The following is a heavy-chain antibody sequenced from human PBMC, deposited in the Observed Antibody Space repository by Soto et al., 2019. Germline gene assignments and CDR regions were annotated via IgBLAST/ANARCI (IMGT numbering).Heavy chain of an antibody. CDR1: GGSISSYY. J-gene: IGHJ3*02. CDR3: ARLDVRGSWYDPPAFDI. V-gene: IGHV4-59*01. D-gene: IGHD6-13*01. CDR2: IYYSGST. Sequence: SETLSLTCTVSGGSISSYYWSWIRQPPGKGLEWIGYIYYSGSTNYNPSLKSRVTISVDTSKNQFSLKLSSVTAADTAVYYCARLDVRGSWYDPPAFDIWGQGTMVTVSS.